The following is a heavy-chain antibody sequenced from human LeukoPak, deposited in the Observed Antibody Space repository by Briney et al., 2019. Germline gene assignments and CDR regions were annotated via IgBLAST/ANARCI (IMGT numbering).Heavy chain of an antibody. Sequence: SETLSLTCTVSGGSISSYYWSWIRQPPGEGLEWIGYIYYSGSTYYNLSLKSRVTISVDTSKNQFSLKLSSVTAADTAVYYCARERGPVAAFDYWGQGTLVTVSS. CDR2: IYYSGST. D-gene: IGHD6-19*01. J-gene: IGHJ4*02. CDR1: GGSISSYY. V-gene: IGHV4-4*08. CDR3: ARERGPVAAFDY.